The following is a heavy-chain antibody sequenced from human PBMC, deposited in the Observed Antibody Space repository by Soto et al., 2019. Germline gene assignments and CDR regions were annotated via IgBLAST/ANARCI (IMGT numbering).Heavy chain of an antibody. D-gene: IGHD2-2*01. J-gene: IGHJ5*02. CDR1: GGTFSSYT. Sequence: GASVKVSCKASGGTFSSYTISWVRQAPGQGLEWMGRIIPILGIANYAQKFQGRVTITADKSTSTAYMELSSLRSEDTAVYYCARGIVVVPAAIDWFDPWGKGTLVTVSS. V-gene: IGHV1-69*02. CDR3: ARGIVVVPAAIDWFDP. CDR2: IIPILGIA.